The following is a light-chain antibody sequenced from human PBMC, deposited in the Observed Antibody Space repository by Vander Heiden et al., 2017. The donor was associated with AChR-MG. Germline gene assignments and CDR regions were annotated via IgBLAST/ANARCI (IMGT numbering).Light chain of an antibody. V-gene: IGLV2-14*03. CDR3: SSYTSSNTWV. CDR2: DVS. J-gene: IGLJ3*02. Sequence: QSALTHPASAAWSPAQTITVSGTGTSSDVGGYNYVSRYQPQPGKAPKLMIYDVSNRSSGVSNRFSGSKSGNTASLTISGLQAEDEADYYCSSYTSSNTWVFGGGTKLTVL. CDR1: SSDVGGYNY.